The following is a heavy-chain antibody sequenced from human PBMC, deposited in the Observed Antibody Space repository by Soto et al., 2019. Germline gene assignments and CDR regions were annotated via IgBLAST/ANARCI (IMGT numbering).Heavy chain of an antibody. CDR1: GFNLSHPW. D-gene: IGHD6-25*01. CDR2: IKSKTDGGTT. J-gene: IGHJ4*02. Sequence: GGSLRLSCAASGFNLSHPWMSWVRQAPGKGLEWVGRIKSKTDGGTTDYAAPVKGRFTISRDDSKNTLYLQMNSLKTEDTAVYYCTTDRVAAAAYYFDYWGQGTLVTVSS. V-gene: IGHV3-15*01. CDR3: TTDRVAAAAYYFDY.